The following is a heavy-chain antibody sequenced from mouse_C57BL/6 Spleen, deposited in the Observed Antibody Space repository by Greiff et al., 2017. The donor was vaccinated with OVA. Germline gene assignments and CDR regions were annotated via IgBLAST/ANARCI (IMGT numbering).Heavy chain of an antibody. CDR3: ARTAQASYYAMDY. CDR2: IYPGSGST. V-gene: IGHV1-55*01. D-gene: IGHD3-2*02. CDR1: GYTFTSYW. Sequence: VQLQQPGAELVKPGASVKMSCKASGYTFTSYWITWVKQRPGQGLEWIGDIYPGSGSTNYNEKFKSKATLTVDTSSSTAYMQLSSLTSEDSAVYYCARTAQASYYAMDYWGQGTSVTGSS. J-gene: IGHJ4*01.